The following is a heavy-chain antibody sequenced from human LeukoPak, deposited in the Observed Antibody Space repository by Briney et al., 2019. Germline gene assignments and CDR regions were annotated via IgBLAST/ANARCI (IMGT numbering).Heavy chain of an antibody. V-gene: IGHV3-30*18. Sequence: GGSLRLSCAASRFTFGSYGMHWVRQAPGKGLEWVAVISFDGRNKKYLDSVKGRFTISRDNFKNTLYLQMDSLSVEDTAVYYCAKEHLPGYYDGSGYSDSWGQGTLVTVSS. CDR2: ISFDGRNK. D-gene: IGHD3-22*01. CDR1: RFTFGSYG. CDR3: AKEHLPGYYDGSGYSDS. J-gene: IGHJ4*02.